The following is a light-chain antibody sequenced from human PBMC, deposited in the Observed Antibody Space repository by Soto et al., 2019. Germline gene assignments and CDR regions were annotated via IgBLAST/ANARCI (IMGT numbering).Light chain of an antibody. Sequence: QSALTQPASVSGSPGQSITISCTGTSSDVGAYNYVSWYQHHPGKVPKLLIYEVTNRPSGVPDRFSASTSGTSASLAITGLQAEDEGDYYCQSYDSTLSARYVFGTGTKLTVL. CDR3: QSYDSTLSARYV. V-gene: IGLV2-14*01. CDR2: EVT. J-gene: IGLJ1*01. CDR1: SSDVGAYNY.